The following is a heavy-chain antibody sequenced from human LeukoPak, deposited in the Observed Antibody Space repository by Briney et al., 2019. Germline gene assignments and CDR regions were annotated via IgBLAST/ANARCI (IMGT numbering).Heavy chain of an antibody. CDR2: IYNSRST. CDR1: GGSISSGGYS. D-gene: IGHD1-7*01. CDR3: ARGVTNYNWFDP. Sequence: KASETLSLTCAVSGGSISSGGYSWSWIRQPPGKGLEWIGYIYNSRSTYYNPSLKSRVTISLDTSKNQFSLKLSSVTAADTALYYCARGVTNYNWFDPWGQGTLVTVSS. J-gene: IGHJ5*02. V-gene: IGHV4-30-4*07.